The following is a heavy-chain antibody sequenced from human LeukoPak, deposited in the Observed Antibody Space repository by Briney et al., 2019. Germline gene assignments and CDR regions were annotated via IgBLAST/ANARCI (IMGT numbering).Heavy chain of an antibody. V-gene: IGHV3-53*01. J-gene: IGHJ4*02. CDR1: GFTVSSNY. CDR2: IYSGGST. D-gene: IGHD6-19*01. Sequence: GGSLRLSCAASGFTVSSNYMSWVRQAPGKGLEWVSVIYSGGSTYYADSVKGRFTISRDNSKNTLYLQMNSLRAEDTAVYYCAKSRNGRGWYSGYLDYWGQGTLVTVSS. CDR3: AKSRNGRGWYSGYLDY.